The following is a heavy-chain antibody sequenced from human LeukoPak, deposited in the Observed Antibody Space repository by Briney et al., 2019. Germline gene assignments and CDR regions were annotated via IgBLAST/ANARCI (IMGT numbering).Heavy chain of an antibody. D-gene: IGHD6-13*01. J-gene: IGHJ3*01. CDR1: GGSMSIYY. Sequence: PAETLSLTCSVAGGSMSIYYWIWIRQPPGKGLEGSGYVSYSGSTNYNPSLKSRVTISVDTSKNQFSLKLRSVTAADTAVYYCAREGGSNSFYSDAFNLWGQGTMVTVSS. CDR2: VSYSGST. V-gene: IGHV4-59*01. CDR3: AREGGSNSFYSDAFNL.